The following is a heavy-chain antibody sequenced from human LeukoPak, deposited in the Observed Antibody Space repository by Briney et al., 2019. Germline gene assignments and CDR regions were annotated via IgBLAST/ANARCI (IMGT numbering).Heavy chain of an antibody. Sequence: ASVTVSFTASGYTFTSYAMHWVRQAPGQRLEWMGWINVGNGNTKYSQKFQGRVTITRDTSASTAYMELSSLRSEDTAVYYCATRYFDWSIVTLGYYYGMDVWGQGTTVTVTS. CDR2: INVGNGNT. V-gene: IGHV1-3*01. D-gene: IGHD3-9*01. J-gene: IGHJ6*02. CDR1: GYTFTSYA. CDR3: ATRYFDWSIVTLGYYYGMDV.